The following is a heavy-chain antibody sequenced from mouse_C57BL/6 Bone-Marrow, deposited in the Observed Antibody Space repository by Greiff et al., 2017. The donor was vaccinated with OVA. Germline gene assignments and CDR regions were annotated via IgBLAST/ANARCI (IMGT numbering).Heavy chain of an antibody. CDR2: IDPSDSYT. D-gene: IGHD2-1*01. Sequence: QVQLQQPGAELVRPGTSVKLSCKASGYTFTSYWMHWVKQRPGQGLEWIGVIDPSDSYTNYNQKFKGKATLTVDTSSSTAYMQLSSLTSEDSAVYYCAREDRLWYLDYWGQGTTLTVSS. V-gene: IGHV1-59*01. J-gene: IGHJ2*01. CDR3: AREDRLWYLDY. CDR1: GYTFTSYW.